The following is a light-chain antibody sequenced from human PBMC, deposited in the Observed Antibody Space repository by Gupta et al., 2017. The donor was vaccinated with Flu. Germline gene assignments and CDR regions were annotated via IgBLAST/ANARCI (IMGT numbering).Light chain of an antibody. J-gene: IGLJ2*01. CDR3: QSYDINRGAVV. Sequence: QSVLTQPPSVSGAPGQRVTISCTGSSSNIGSGYDVYWYQQLPGTAPKLIIYANNNRPGGVPDEFSASKSGTSASLAISGLQAENEATYYCQSYDINRGAVVFGGGTKLTVL. V-gene: IGLV1-40*01. CDR2: ANN. CDR1: SSNIGSGYD.